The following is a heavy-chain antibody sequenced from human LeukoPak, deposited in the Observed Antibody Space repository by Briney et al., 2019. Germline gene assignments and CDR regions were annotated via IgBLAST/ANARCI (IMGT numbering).Heavy chain of an antibody. J-gene: IGHJ4*02. Sequence: PSETLSLTCTVSGGSISSSSYYWGWIRQPPGKGLEWIGSIYYSGSTYYNPSLKSRVTISVDTSKNQFSLKLSSVTAADTAVYYCARVIFGVVITFDYWGQGTLVTVSS. V-gene: IGHV4-39*07. D-gene: IGHD3-3*01. CDR2: IYYSGST. CDR1: GGSISSSSYY. CDR3: ARVIFGVVITFDY.